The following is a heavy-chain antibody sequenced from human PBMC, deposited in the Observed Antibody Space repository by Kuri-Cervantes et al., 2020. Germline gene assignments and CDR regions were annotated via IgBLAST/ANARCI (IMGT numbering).Heavy chain of an antibody. CDR3: ATGLAVGQPLYYFDY. V-gene: IGHV1-58*01. CDR2: IVVGSGNT. Sequence: SVKVSCKASGFTFTSSAVQWVRQARGQRLEWIGWIVVGSGNTNYAQKFQERVTITRDMSTSTAYMELSSLRSEDTAVYYCATGLAVGQPLYYFDYWGQGTLVTDSS. J-gene: IGHJ4*02. CDR1: GFTFTSSA. D-gene: IGHD2-21*01.